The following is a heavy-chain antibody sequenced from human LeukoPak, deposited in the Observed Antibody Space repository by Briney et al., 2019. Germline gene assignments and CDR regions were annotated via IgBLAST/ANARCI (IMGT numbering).Heavy chain of an antibody. CDR2: ISSSSSYI. V-gene: IGHV3-21*04. J-gene: IGHJ4*02. D-gene: IGHD3-22*01. Sequence: GGSLRLSCAASGFTFSSYSMNWVRQAPGKGLEWVSSISSSSSYIYYADSVKGRFTISRDNAKNSLYLQMNSLRAEDTAFYYCARSLYYDISNYYAPYDYWGQGTLVTVSS. CDR3: ARSLYYDISNYYAPYDY. CDR1: GFTFSSYS.